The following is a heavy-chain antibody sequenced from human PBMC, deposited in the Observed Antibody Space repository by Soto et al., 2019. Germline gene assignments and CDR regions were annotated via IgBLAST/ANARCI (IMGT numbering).Heavy chain of an antibody. Sequence: QVTLKESGPVLVKPTETLTLTCTVSGFSLSNARMGVSWIRQPPGKALEWLAHIFSNDEKSYSTSRKSRLTIHKDTSKSHVVLTTTTMDPVDTATYYCARCVESSWYYFAYWGQGTLVTVSS. CDR3: ARCVESSWYYFAY. CDR2: IFSNDEK. V-gene: IGHV2-26*01. D-gene: IGHD6-13*01. J-gene: IGHJ4*02. CDR1: GFSLSNARMG.